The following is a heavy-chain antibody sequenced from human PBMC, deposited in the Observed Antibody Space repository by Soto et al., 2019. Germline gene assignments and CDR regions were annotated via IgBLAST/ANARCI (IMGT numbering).Heavy chain of an antibody. CDR3: VGMRRTYYYFGMDV. CDR1: GGSISSNYY. V-gene: IGHV4-39*01. CDR2: IYDSGST. Sequence: QLLLQESGPGLVKASETLSLTCTVSGGSISSNYYWGWIRQPPGKGLEWIGSIYDSGSTYRNPSLKSRVTISVDMSKTQLSLKLSSVTAADTAVYYCVGMRRTYYYFGMDVWGQGTTVTVSS. J-gene: IGHJ6*02. D-gene: IGHD7-27*01.